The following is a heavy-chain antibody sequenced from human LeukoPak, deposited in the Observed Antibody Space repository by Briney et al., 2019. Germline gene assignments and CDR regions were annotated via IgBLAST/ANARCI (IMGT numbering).Heavy chain of an antibody. V-gene: IGHV4-4*02. CDR3: ANLPNY. CDR1: GGSISSSNW. Sequence: SETLSLTCAVSGGSISSSNWWSWVRQPPGKGLEWIGEINHSGSTNYNPSLKSRVTISVDTSKNQFSLKLSSVTAADTAVYYCANLPNYWGQGTLVTVSS. J-gene: IGHJ4*02. CDR2: INHSGST.